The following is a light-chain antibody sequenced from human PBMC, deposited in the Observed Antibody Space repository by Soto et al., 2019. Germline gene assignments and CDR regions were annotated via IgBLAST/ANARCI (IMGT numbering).Light chain of an antibody. CDR2: GAS. J-gene: IGKJ1*01. CDR1: QGIRTD. Sequence: DIQMTQSPSSLSASVGDRVTITCRASQGIRTDLVWYQQKPGKAPKRLIYGASSLQSGVPSRFSGSGSGTEFTLKISSLQPEDFETYYCLQHYSYPQTFGQGTKVDIK. CDR3: LQHYSYPQT. V-gene: IGKV1-17*01.